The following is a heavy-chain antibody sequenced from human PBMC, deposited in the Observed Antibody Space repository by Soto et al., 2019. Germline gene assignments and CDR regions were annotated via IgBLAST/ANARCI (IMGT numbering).Heavy chain of an antibody. D-gene: IGHD4-4*01. J-gene: IGHJ4*02. CDR1: GSTFSSYS. CDR3: AREPYSDYSGY. Sequence: QVQLVQSGAEVKKPGSSVKVSCKASGSTFSSYSINWVRQAPGQGLEWMGRITPILGIANYEQKCQDRVTNTADKSTSTAYRELSSFRSEDKAVYYCAREPYSDYSGYWGQGTLVTVSS. V-gene: IGHV1-69*08. CDR2: ITPILGIA.